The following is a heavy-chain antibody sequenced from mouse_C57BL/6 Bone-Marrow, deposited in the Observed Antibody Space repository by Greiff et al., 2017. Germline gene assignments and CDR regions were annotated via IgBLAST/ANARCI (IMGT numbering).Heavy chain of an antibody. J-gene: IGHJ1*03. CDR1: GFTFSDYG. CDR2: ISSGSSTI. V-gene: IGHV5-17*01. D-gene: IGHD2-3*01. CDR3: ARKEDDGYPYWYFDV. Sequence: EVQLVESGGGLVKPGGSLKLSCAASGFTFSDYGMHWVRQAPEKGLAWVAYISSGSSTIYYADTVKGRFTISRDNAKNTLFLQITSLRSEDTAMYYCARKEDDGYPYWYFDVGGTGTTVTVSS.